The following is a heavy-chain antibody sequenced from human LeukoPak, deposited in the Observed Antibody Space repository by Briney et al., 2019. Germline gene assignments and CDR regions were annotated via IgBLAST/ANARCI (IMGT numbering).Heavy chain of an antibody. CDR1: GFTFSSYA. CDR3: AKLYSNYYYYYMDV. D-gene: IGHD4-11*01. V-gene: IGHV3-23*01. CDR2: ISGSGGST. Sequence: GGSLRLSCAASGFTFSSYAMSWVRQAPGKGLEWVSAISGSGGSTYYADSVKGRFTISRDNSKNTLYLQMNSLRAEDTAVYYCAKLYSNYYYYYMDVWGKGTTVTVSS. J-gene: IGHJ6*03.